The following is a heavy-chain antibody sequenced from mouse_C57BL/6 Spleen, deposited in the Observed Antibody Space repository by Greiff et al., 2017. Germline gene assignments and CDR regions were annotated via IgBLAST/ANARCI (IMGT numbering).Heavy chain of an antibody. Sequence: EVKLVESGAELVRPGASVKLSCTASGFNIKDDYMHWVKQRPEQGLEWIGWIDPENGDTEYASKFQGKATITADTSSNTAYLQLSSLTSEDTAVYYCTPYDYDVGFAYWGQGTLVTVSA. V-gene: IGHV14-4*01. D-gene: IGHD2-4*01. CDR1: GFNIKDDY. CDR2: IDPENGDT. CDR3: TPYDYDVGFAY. J-gene: IGHJ3*01.